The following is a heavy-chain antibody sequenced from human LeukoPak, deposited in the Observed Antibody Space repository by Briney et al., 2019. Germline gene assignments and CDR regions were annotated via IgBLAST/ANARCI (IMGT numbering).Heavy chain of an antibody. V-gene: IGHV4-34*01. Sequence: SETLSLTCAVYGGSFSGYYWSWIRQPPGKGLEWIGEINHSGSTNYNPSLKSRVTISVDTSKNQFSLKLSSVTAADTAVYYCARGIRDFWSGYYQDYWGQGTLVTVSS. J-gene: IGHJ4*02. CDR2: INHSGST. CDR1: GGSFSGYY. D-gene: IGHD3-3*01. CDR3: ARGIRDFWSGYYQDY.